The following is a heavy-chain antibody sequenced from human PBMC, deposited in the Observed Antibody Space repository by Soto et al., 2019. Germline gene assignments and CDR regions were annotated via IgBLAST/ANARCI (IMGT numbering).Heavy chain of an antibody. CDR1: GGSISSGGYY. CDR2: IYYSGST. D-gene: IGHD3-10*01. Sequence: SETLSLTCTVSGGSISSGGYYWSWIRQHPGKGLEWIGYIYYSGSTYYNPSLKSRVTISVDTSKNQFSLKLSSVTAADTAVYYCARGDMVRGVIIKHAFDIWGQGTMVTVSS. CDR3: ARGDMVRGVIIKHAFDI. J-gene: IGHJ3*02. V-gene: IGHV4-31*03.